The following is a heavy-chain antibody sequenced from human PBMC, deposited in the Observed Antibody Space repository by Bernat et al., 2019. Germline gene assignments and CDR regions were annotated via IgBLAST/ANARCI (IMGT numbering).Heavy chain of an antibody. CDR2: IFSNDEK. Sequence: QVTLKESGPVLVKPTETLTLTCTVSGFSLSNARMGVSWIRQPPGKALEWLAHIFSNDEKSYSTSLKSRLTISKDTSKSPVVLTMTIMDPVDTALYYCGRILTYCGGDCYSASLVRWFDPWGQGTLVTVSS. J-gene: IGHJ5*02. CDR3: GRILTYCGGDCYSASLVRWFDP. CDR1: GFSLSNARMG. V-gene: IGHV2-26*01. D-gene: IGHD2-21*02.